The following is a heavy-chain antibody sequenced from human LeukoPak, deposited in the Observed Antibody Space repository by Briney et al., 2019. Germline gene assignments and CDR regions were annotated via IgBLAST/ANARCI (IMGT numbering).Heavy chain of an antibody. D-gene: IGHD2-15*01. V-gene: IGHV4-39*02. CDR2: IYYGGNT. CDR3: ARALGYCSGGSCTRGYNWFDP. CDR1: GGSISSRDYY. J-gene: IGHJ5*02. Sequence: SETLSLTCTVSGGSISSRDYYWGWIRQPPGKGLEWIVSIYYGGNTYYNPSLKSRVTISVDTPMNHFSLKLSFVTTADTAVYYCARALGYCSGGSCTRGYNWFDPWGQGTLVTVPS.